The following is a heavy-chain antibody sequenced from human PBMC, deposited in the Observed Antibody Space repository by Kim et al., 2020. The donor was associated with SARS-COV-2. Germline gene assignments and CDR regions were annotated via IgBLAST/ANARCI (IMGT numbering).Heavy chain of an antibody. V-gene: IGHV3-30*01. J-gene: IGHJ4*02. CDR1: GFTFSSYA. CDR3: ARSEGATTQPAY. CDR2: ISYDGTEI. D-gene: IGHD1-26*01. Sequence: EGSLRLSCAASGFTFSSYAMHWVRQAPSKGPEWVTFISYDGTEIYYADSVKGRFTISRDNSKNTLYLQMNNMRAEDTALYYCARSEGATTQPAYWGQGTLVTVSS.